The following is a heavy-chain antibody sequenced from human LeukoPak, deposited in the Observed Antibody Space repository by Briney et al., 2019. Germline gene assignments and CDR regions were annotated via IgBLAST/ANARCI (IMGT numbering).Heavy chain of an antibody. J-gene: IGHJ3*02. CDR1: GFTFSSYA. CDR2: ISYDGSNK. V-gene: IGHV3-30-3*01. Sequence: GRSLRLSCAASGFTFSSYAMHWVRQAPGKGLEWVAVISYDGSNKYYADSVKGRFTISRDNAKNSLYLQMNSLRAEDTAVYYCARDKIIVVVPADLHFAFDIWAKGQWSPSLQ. D-gene: IGHD2-2*01. CDR3: ARDKIIVVVPADLHFAFDI.